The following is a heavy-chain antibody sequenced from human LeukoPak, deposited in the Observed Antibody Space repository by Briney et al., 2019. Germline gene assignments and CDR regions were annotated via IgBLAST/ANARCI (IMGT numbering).Heavy chain of an antibody. CDR1: GGSISAGSYY. J-gene: IGHJ6*03. Sequence: SETLSLTCTVSGGSISAGSYYWSWIRQPAGNGLEWIGRIYTSGSTNYNPSLKSRVTISVDTSKNQFSLKLSSVTAADTAVYYCARTPQGSYFVNYYYYYMDVWGKGTTVTISS. CDR3: ARTPQGSYFVNYYYYYMDV. V-gene: IGHV4-61*02. D-gene: IGHD3-10*01. CDR2: IYTSGST.